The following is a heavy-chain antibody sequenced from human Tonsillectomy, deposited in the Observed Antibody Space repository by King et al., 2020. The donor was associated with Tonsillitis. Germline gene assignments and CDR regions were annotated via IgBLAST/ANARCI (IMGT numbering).Heavy chain of an antibody. Sequence: VQLVEPGGGLVQPGGSLRLSCAASGFTFSSYAMSWVRQAPGKGLEWVSAISGSGGSTYYADSVKGRFTIPRDNSKNTLYLQMNSLRAEDTAVYYCAKDWSSGEVGGDYWGQGTLVTVSS. CDR2: ISGSGGST. CDR3: AKDWSSGEVGGDY. CDR1: GFTFSSYA. J-gene: IGHJ4*02. V-gene: IGHV3-23*04. D-gene: IGHD3-16*01.